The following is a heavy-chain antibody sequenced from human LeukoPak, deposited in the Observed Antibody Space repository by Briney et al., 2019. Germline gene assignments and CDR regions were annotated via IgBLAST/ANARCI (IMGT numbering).Heavy chain of an antibody. CDR3: ARDLLEWLLLGAFDI. V-gene: IGHV3-7*01. D-gene: IGHD3-3*01. CDR2: IKQDGSEK. CDR1: GFTFSSYW. J-gene: IGHJ3*02. Sequence: PGGSLRLSCAASGFTFSSYWMSWVRQAPGKGLEWVANIKQDGSEKYYVDSVKGRFTISRDNAKNSLYPQMNSLRAEDTAVYYCARDLLEWLLLGAFDIWGQGTIVTVSS.